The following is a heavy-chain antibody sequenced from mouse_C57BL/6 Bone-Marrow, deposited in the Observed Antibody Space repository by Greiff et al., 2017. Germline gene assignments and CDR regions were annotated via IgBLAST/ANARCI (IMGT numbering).Heavy chain of an antibody. J-gene: IGHJ3*01. CDR1: GYTFTSYW. Sequence: VQLQQSGAELVKPGASVKMSCKASGYTFTSYWITWVKQRPGQGLEWIGDIYPGSGSTNYNEKFKSKATLTVDTSSSTAYMQLSSLTSEDSAVYYCARRYGSSFLAYWGQGTLVTVSA. CDR2: IYPGSGST. CDR3: ARRYGSSFLAY. D-gene: IGHD1-1*01. V-gene: IGHV1-55*01.